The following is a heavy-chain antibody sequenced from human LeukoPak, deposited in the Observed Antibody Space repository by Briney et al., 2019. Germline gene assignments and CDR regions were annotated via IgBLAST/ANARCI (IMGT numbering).Heavy chain of an antibody. D-gene: IGHD3-22*01. V-gene: IGHV1-2*02. CDR2: INPNSGDT. CDR3: ARDYYDSSGFGAFDI. CDR1: GYTFTAYY. Sequence: GASVKVSCKASGYTFTAYYMHWVRQAPGQGPEWMGWINPNSGDTSYAQKFRGRVTMTRDTSISTAYMELSRLRSDDTAVYYCARDYYDSSGFGAFDIWGQGTMVTVSS. J-gene: IGHJ3*02.